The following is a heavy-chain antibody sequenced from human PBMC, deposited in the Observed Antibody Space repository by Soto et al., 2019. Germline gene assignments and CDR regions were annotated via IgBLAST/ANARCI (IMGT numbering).Heavy chain of an antibody. Sequence: PSETLSLTCAVSGGSITSSSYYWGWIRQAPGRGLEWIGTIYYRGSTYYNPSLESRVTISADTSKNQLSLNLRSVTAADTAVYYCASPAGADYTFDYWGQGILVTVSS. CDR2: IYYRGST. J-gene: IGHJ4*02. CDR3: ASPAGADYTFDY. D-gene: IGHD4-4*01. CDR1: GGSITSSSYY. V-gene: IGHV4-39*01.